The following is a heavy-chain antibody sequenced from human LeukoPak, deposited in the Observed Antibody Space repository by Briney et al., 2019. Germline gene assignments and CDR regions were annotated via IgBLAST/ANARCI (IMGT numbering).Heavy chain of an antibody. Sequence: PSETLSLTCTVSGGSISSNNYFWGWIRQPPGKGLEWIGSIYDSGSTYYNPSLKGRVTISVDKSKNQFSLKLSSVTAADTAVYYCARVSVRSGYYVGWFDPWGQGTLVTVSS. CDR2: IYDSGST. V-gene: IGHV4-39*07. CDR1: GGSISSNNYF. CDR3: ARVSVRSGYYVGWFDP. J-gene: IGHJ5*02. D-gene: IGHD3-3*01.